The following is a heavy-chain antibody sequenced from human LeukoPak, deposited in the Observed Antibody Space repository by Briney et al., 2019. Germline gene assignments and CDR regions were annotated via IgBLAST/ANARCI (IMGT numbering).Heavy chain of an antibody. CDR1: GFTFSSYG. CDR3: AKGLQYCGGDCYSVYFQH. V-gene: IGHV3-30*18. CDR2: ISYDGSNK. J-gene: IGHJ1*01. Sequence: GGSLRLSCAASGFTFSSYGMHWVRQAPGKGLEWVAVISYDGSNKYYADSVKGRFTISRDNSKNTPYLQMNSLRAEDTAVYYCAKGLQYCGGDCYSVYFQHWGQGTLVTVSS. D-gene: IGHD2-21*02.